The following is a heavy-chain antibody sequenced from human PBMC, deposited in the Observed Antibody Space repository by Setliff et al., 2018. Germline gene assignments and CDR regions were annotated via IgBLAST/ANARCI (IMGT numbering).Heavy chain of an antibody. CDR2: ISDSSIYI. CDR3: ARAADSYGPPRSYMDV. D-gene: IGHD5-18*01. CDR1: GFTFSTYS. Sequence: GGSLRLSCAASGFTFSTYSMHWVRQAPGKGLEWVSSISDSSIYIYYVDSVKGRFTISRDNAQSSLYLQMDSLRVEDTAMYFCARAADSYGPPRSYMDVWGKGTTVTVSS. V-gene: IGHV3-21*01. J-gene: IGHJ6*03.